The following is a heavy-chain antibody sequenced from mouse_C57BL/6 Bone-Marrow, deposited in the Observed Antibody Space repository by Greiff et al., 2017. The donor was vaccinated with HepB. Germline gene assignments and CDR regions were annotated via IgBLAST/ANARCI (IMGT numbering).Heavy chain of an antibody. CDR2: IDPETGGT. CDR1: GYTFTDYE. Sequence: QVQLQQSGAELVRPGASVTLSCKASGYTFTDYEMHWVKQTPVHGLEWIGAIDPETGGTAYNQKFKGKAILTADKSSSTAYMELRSLTSEDSAVDCCTRGAAYYFDYWGQGTTLTVSS. CDR3: TRGAAYYFDY. J-gene: IGHJ2*01. V-gene: IGHV1-15*01.